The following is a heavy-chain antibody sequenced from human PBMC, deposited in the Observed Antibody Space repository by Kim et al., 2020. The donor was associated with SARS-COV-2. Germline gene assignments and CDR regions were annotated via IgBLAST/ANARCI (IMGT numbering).Heavy chain of an antibody. J-gene: IGHJ5*02. CDR3: XRGXXXSSGXXLFXX. D-gene: IGHD3-10*01. CDR2: INNDGRST. V-gene: IGHV3-74*01. CDR1: GFTFSNHW. Sequence: GGSLRLSCAASGFTFSNHWMHWVRQPPGKGLVWVSRINNDGRSTTYADPXKXXXXXXXXXXXNTLYXQMNSLRAEDSXXYXXXRGXXXSSGXXLFXXXXQGT.